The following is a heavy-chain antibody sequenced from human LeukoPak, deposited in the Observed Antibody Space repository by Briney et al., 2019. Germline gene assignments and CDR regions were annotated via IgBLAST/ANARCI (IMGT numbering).Heavy chain of an antibody. D-gene: IGHD3-16*01. V-gene: IGHV4-39*01. Sequence: PSETLSLTCTVSSDSIYSSNYYWGWIRQPPGKGLEWIGSIYYSGSTLYNPSLTSRVTISVDTSKNQFSLRLNSVTAADTAVYYCARQLGAYSYPFDIWGQGTKVTVSS. J-gene: IGHJ3*02. CDR3: ARQLGAYSYPFDI. CDR2: IYYSGST. CDR1: SDSIYSSNYY.